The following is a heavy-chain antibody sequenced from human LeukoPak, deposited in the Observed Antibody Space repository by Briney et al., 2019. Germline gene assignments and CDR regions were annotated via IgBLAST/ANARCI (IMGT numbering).Heavy chain of an antibody. CDR2: ISYDGSYE. CDR1: AFTFSSYG. CDR3: AKDRYARGGDSNYFDY. D-gene: IGHD2-2*01. J-gene: IGHJ4*02. Sequence: GGPLRLSCAASAFTFSSYGMHWVRQAPGKGLEWVAVISYDGSYEYYAESVKGRFTISRDNSKNTLYLQMNSPRVEDTAVYYCAKDRYARGGDSNYFDYWGQGTLVTVSS. V-gene: IGHV3-30*18.